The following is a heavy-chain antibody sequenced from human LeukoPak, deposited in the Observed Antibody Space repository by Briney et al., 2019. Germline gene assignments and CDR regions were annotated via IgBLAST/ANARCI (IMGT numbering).Heavy chain of an antibody. CDR3: ARGDSGSGSYSDY. D-gene: IGHD1-26*01. CDR1: GYTFTGYY. V-gene: IGHV1-2*04. CDR2: INPNSGGT. Sequence: ASVKVSCKASGYTFTGYYMHWVRQAPGQGLEWMGWINPNSGGTNYAQKFQGWVTMTRDTSISTAYMELSRLRSDDTAVYYCARGDSGSGSYSDYWGQGTLVTVSS. J-gene: IGHJ4*02.